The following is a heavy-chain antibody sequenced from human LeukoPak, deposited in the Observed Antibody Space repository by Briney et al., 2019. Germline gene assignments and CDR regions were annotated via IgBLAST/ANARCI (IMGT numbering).Heavy chain of an antibody. CDR3: ARYDGWIDAFDI. V-gene: IGHV4-34*01. Sequence: PGGSLRLSCAASGFTFSSYAMSWVRQAPGKGLEWIGEINHSGSTNYNPSLKSRVTISVDTSKNQFSLKLSSVTAADTAVYYCARYDGWIDAFDIWGQGTMVTVSS. D-gene: IGHD6-19*01. J-gene: IGHJ3*02. CDR2: INHSGST. CDR1: GFTFSSYA.